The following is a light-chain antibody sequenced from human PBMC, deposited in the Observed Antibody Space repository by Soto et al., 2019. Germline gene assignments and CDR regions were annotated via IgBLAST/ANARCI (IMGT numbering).Light chain of an antibody. CDR2: DNH. J-gene: IGLJ1*01. CDR3: AAWDVSLKGFV. Sequence: VLTQPPSASGTPGQRVTFSCSGSSSNIGINTVNWYRQLPGTAPQLLISDNHRRPSGVPDRFSGSKSGTSASLAISGLQSEDEATYFCAAWDVSLKGFVFGTGTKVTVL. V-gene: IGLV1-44*01. CDR1: SSNIGINT.